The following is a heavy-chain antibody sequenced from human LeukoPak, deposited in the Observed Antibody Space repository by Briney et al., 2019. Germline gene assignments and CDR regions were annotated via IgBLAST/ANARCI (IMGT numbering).Heavy chain of an antibody. V-gene: IGHV2-70*04. CDR3: ARAQYYYDSSGYYSVGALDI. Sequence: SGPALVKPTQTLTLTCTFSGFSLSTSGMRVSWIRQPPGKALEWLARIDWDDDKFYSTSLKTRLTISKDTSKNQVVLTMTKMDPVDTATYYCARAQYYYDSSGYYSVGALDIWGQGTMVTVSS. CDR1: GFSLSTSGMR. D-gene: IGHD3-22*01. CDR2: IDWDDDK. J-gene: IGHJ3*02.